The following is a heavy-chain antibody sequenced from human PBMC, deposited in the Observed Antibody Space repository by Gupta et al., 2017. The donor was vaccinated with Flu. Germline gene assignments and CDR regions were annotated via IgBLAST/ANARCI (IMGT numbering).Heavy chain of an antibody. D-gene: IGHD1-20*01. J-gene: IGHJ4*02. CDR1: G. CDR2: ISYDGSNE. Sequence: GMHWVRQAPGKGLEWVAVISYDGSNEYYADSVKGRFTISRDNSRNTLYLQMNSLGVEDTAVYYCAKGFANWNDGGTRGINYWGQGTLVTVSS. CDR3: AKGFANWNDGGTRGINY. V-gene: IGHV3-30*18.